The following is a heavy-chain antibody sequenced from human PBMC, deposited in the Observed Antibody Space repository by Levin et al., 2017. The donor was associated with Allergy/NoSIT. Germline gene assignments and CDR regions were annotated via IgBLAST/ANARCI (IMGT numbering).Heavy chain of an antibody. J-gene: IGHJ4*02. CDR1: GGSISSYY. CDR3: AREEGSGSYHF. CDR2: IYYDGST. Sequence: SQTLSLTCSVSGGSISSYYWSWIRQAPGKGLEWIGYIYYDGSTNYNPSLKSRVTISVDTSKNQFSLKLNSMTAADTAVYYCAREEGSGSYHFWGQGTLVTVSS. V-gene: IGHV4-59*01. D-gene: IGHD1-26*01.